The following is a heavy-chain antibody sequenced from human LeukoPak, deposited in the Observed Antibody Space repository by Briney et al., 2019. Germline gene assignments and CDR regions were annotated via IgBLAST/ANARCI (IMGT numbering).Heavy chain of an antibody. CDR1: GGSISSYY. V-gene: IGHV4-59*01. Sequence: SETLSLTCTVSGGSISSYYWSWSRQPPGKGLEWIGYIYYSGSTNYNPSLKSRVTISVDTSKNQFSLKLSSVTAADTAVYYCARGLAARIDVYGYYYYYMDVWGKGTTVTVSS. CDR2: IYYSGST. CDR3: ARGLAARIDVYGYYYYYMDV. D-gene: IGHD6-6*01. J-gene: IGHJ6*03.